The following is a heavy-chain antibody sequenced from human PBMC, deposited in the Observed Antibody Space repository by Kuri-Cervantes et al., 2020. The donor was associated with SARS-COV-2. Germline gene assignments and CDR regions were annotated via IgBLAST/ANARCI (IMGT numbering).Heavy chain of an antibody. CDR1: GFTFSTYA. V-gene: IGHV3-66*01. Sequence: GGSLRLSCAASGFTFSTYAMHWVRQAPGKGLEWVSVIYSGGNTYYADSVKGRFTISRDNSKNTLYLQMNSLSAEDTAVYYCAREARDYYDTSGYLDYWGQGFLVTVSS. D-gene: IGHD3-22*01. J-gene: IGHJ4*02. CDR3: AREARDYYDTSGYLDY. CDR2: IYSGGNT.